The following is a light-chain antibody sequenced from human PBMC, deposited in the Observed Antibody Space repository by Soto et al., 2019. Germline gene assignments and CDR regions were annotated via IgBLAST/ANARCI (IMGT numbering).Light chain of an antibody. CDR1: QNIGNK. J-gene: IGKJ4*01. V-gene: IGKV3-15*01. CDR2: GAS. Sequence: IVMTQSPGPLSVSPGERATLSCRASQNIGNKVGWYQQKPGQAPRLLIYGASTRATSIPVRFSGSGSGTEFILTITSLQSEDSAVYYCQEYNDWHPITFGGGTKVEIK. CDR3: QEYNDWHPIT.